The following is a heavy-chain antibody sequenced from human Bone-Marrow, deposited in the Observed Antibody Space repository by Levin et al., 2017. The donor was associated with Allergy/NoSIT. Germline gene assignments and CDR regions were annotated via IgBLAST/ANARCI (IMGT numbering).Heavy chain of an antibody. CDR2: ISWNSGTT. CDR1: GFTFDNYA. CDR3: TKATAVAVGYANFAFDY. J-gene: IGHJ4*02. V-gene: IGHV3-9*01. D-gene: IGHD5-12*01. Sequence: SLKISCAVSGFTFDNYAMHWVRQVPGKGLEWVSGISWNSGTTVYADSVKGRFTISRDNAKNSLLLQMNNLTPGYTAFYYCTKATAVAVGYANFAFDYWGQGTRVTVS.